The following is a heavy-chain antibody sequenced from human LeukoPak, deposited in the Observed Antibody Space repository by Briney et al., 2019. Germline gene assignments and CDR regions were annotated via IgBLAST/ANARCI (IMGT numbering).Heavy chain of an antibody. D-gene: IGHD5-12*01. CDR3: ARDGLSGYPGDY. CDR1: GGSISSYY. V-gene: IGHV4-59*01. J-gene: IGHJ4*02. CDR2: IYYSGST. Sequence: SETLSLTCTVSGGSISSYYWSWIRQPPGKGLEWIGYIYYSGSTNYNPSLKSRVTISVDTSKNQFSLKLSPVTAADTAVYYCARDGLSGYPGDYWGQGTLVNVSS.